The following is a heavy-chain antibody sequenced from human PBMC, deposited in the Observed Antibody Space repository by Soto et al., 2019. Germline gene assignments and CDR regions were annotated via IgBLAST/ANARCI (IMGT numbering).Heavy chain of an antibody. D-gene: IGHD1-26*01. V-gene: IGHV5-51*01. J-gene: IGHJ6*02. CDR1: GYSFTSYW. CDR2: IYPGDSDT. CDR3: YSGSYYYYYGMDV. Sequence: HGESLKISCKGSGYSFTSYWIGWVRQMPGKGLEWTGIIYPGDSDTRYSPSFQGQVTISADKSISTAYLQWSSLKASDTAMYYCYSGSYYYYYGMDVWGQGTTVTVSS.